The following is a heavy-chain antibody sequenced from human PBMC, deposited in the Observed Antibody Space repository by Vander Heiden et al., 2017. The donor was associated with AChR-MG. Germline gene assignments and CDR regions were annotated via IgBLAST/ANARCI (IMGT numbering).Heavy chain of an antibody. J-gene: IGHJ6*02. CDR3: ARDRIGDV. Sequence: QVQLVQSGAEVKKPGASVKVSCKASGYTFTSYYMHWVRQAPGQGLEWMGIIKPSGGSTSYAQKFQGRVNMTRDTSTSTVYMELSSLRSEDTAVYFWARDRIGDVWGQGTTVTVSS. CDR1: GYTFTSYY. CDR2: IKPSGGST. D-gene: IGHD1-26*01. V-gene: IGHV1-46*03.